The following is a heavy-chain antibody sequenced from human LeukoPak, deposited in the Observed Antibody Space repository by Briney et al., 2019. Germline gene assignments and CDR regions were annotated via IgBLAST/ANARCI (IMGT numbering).Heavy chain of an antibody. CDR3: ARGSVVVAATDIDY. CDR2: MNPNSGNT. Sequence: AASVKVSCKASGYTFTSYDINWVRQATGQGLEWMGWMNPNSGNTGYAQKLQGRVTMTTDTSTSTAYMELRSLRSDDTAVYYCARGSVVVAATDIDYWGQGTLVTVSS. V-gene: IGHV1-8*01. CDR1: GYTFTSYD. J-gene: IGHJ4*02. D-gene: IGHD2-15*01.